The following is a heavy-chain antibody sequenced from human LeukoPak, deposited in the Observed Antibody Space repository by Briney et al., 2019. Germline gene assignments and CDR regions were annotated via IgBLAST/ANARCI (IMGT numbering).Heavy chain of an antibody. CDR2: ISAGSPTT. D-gene: IGHD1-26*01. J-gene: IGHJ6*02. Sequence: PGGSLRLSCAASGFTSSIYGMSWVRQAPGKGLEWVSGISAGSPTTYYADSVKGRFTISRDNSKNTLYLQMNGLRPEDTAVYHCATVGREWELLYYYYGMDVWGQGTTVTVSS. CDR3: ATVGREWELLYYYYGMDV. CDR1: GFTSSIYG. V-gene: IGHV3-23*01.